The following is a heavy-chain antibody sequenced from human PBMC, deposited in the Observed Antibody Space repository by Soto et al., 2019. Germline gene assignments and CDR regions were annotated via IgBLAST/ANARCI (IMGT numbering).Heavy chain of an antibody. D-gene: IGHD6-19*01. J-gene: IGHJ6*02. CDR1: GGSFSGYY. CDR2: INHSGVT. Sequence: QVQLQQWGAGLLKPSGTLSLTCAVYGGSFSGYYWSWIRQPPGKGLEWIGEINHSGVTNYKPSLKRRVTISVDTSKNQFSLQLKSVTAADTALYYCARFSGSYYYAMDVWGLGSTVTVSS. V-gene: IGHV4-34*01. CDR3: ARFSGSYYYAMDV.